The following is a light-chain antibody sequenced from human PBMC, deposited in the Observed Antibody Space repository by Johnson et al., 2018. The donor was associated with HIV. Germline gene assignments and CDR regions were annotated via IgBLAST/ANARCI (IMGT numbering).Light chain of an antibody. V-gene: IGLV1-51*01. CDR1: SCDIGNNY. CDR2: DND. CDR3: GAWDSSLNAYV. J-gene: IGLJ1*01. Sequence: HSVLTQPPSVSAAPGQKVTISCSGSSCDIGNNYVSCHQQFPGTAPKLLIYDNDKRPSGIPDRFSASKSGTSATLGITGLQTGDEADYYCGAWDSSLNAYVFGAGTKVTVL.